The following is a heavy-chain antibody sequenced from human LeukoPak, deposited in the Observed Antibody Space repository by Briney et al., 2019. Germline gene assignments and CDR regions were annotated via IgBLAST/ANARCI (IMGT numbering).Heavy chain of an antibody. CDR2: IISIFGTA. J-gene: IGHJ4*02. CDR3: ASGLPRDGYNPEYYFDY. D-gene: IGHD5-24*01. V-gene: IGHV1-69*05. Sequence: EAAVKVSCKASGGTFSSYAISWVRQAPGQGREWMGGIISIFGTANYAQKFQGRVTITTDESTSTAYMELSSLRSEDTAVYYCASGLPRDGYNPEYYFDYWGQGTLVTVSS. CDR1: GGTFSSYA.